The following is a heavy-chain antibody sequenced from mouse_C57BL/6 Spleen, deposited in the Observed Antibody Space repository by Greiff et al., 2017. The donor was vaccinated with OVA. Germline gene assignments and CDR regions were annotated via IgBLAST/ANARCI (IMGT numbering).Heavy chain of an antibody. D-gene: IGHD1-1*01. J-gene: IGHJ4*01. CDR2: ISSGSSTI. Sequence: EVHLVESGGGLVKPGGSLKLSCAASGFTFSDYGMHWVRQAPEKGLEWVAYISSGSSTIYYADTVKGRFTISRDNAKNTLFLQMTSLRSEDTAMYYCARERVVTHYYAMDYWGQGTSVTVSS. CDR3: ARERVVTHYYAMDY. CDR1: GFTFSDYG. V-gene: IGHV5-17*01.